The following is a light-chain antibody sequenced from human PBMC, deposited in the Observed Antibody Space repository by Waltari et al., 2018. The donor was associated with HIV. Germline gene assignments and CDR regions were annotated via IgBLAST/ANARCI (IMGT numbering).Light chain of an antibody. CDR3: GSWDSSLSALV. Sequence: VLTQPPSASGPTGQTVPPPCSRTPLHTQNPFVSWYHPLPGTAPKLLIYDHTTRPSGMPDRFSGSKSGASATLGITGLQTGDEADYYCGSWDSSLSALVFGGGTKLTVL. J-gene: IGLJ2*01. CDR1: PLHTQNPF. V-gene: IGLV1-51*01. CDR2: DHT.